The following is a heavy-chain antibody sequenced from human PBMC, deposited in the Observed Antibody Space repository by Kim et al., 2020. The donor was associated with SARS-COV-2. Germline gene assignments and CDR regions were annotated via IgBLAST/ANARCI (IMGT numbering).Heavy chain of an antibody. J-gene: IGHJ6*01. Sequence: GGSLRLSCAASGFTFSSYWMHWVRQAPGKGLVWVSRINSDGSSTSYADSVKGRFTISRDNAKNTLYLQMNSLRAEDTAVYYCASEKTMVRGVSALVYYYYYGMDVWGQGTTVTVSS. CDR1: GFTFSSYW. CDR3: ASEKTMVRGVSALVYYYYYGMDV. CDR2: INSDGSST. V-gene: IGHV3-74*01. D-gene: IGHD3-10*01.